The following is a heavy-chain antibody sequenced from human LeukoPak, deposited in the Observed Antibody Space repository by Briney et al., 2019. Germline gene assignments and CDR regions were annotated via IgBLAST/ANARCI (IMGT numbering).Heavy chain of an antibody. CDR3: ARDKYPGTGSYYIFDY. CDR2: ISLDGSNK. D-gene: IGHD1-26*01. V-gene: IGHV3-30-3*01. CDR1: GFTFSSYW. Sequence: GGSLRLSCAASGFTFSSYWMHWVRQAPGKGLEWVAVISLDGSNKYYADSVKGRFSISRDNSKNTLYLQMNSLRVEDTAVYYCARDKYPGTGSYYIFDYWGQGTLVTVSS. J-gene: IGHJ4*02.